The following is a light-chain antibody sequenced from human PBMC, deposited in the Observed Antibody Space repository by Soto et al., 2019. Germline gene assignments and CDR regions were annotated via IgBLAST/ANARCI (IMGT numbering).Light chain of an antibody. CDR3: QPFNTSPLT. V-gene: IGKV1-9*01. CDR1: HVINDY. CDR2: AAS. Sequence: DIQLTQSPSFLSASVGDRVTITCRSSHVINDYLAWYQQKPGKAPKLLIYAASTLQSEVPSRFSGSASETEFTLTISSLQSEDFATYYCQPFNTSPLTFGGRTKV. J-gene: IGKJ4*01.